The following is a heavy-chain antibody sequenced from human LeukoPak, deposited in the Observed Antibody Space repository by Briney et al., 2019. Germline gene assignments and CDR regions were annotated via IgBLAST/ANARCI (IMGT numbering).Heavy chain of an antibody. CDR1: GGSISSYY. CDR2: IYYTGST. CDR3: ARQRVNKWNNLWSFDY. J-gene: IGHJ4*02. D-gene: IGHD1/OR15-1a*01. Sequence: PSETLSLTCTVSGGSISSYYWSWIRQPPGKGLEWIAYIYYTGSTNYNPSLNSRVTISLDTSKNQFSLKLSSMTAADTAVYYCARQRVNKWNNLWSFDYWGQGTLVTVSS. V-gene: IGHV4-59*08.